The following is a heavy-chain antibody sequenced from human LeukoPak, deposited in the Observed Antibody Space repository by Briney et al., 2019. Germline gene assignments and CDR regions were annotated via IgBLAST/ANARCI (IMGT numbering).Heavy chain of an antibody. CDR2: IIPIFGTA. Sequence: SVKVSCKASGGTFSSYAISWVRQAPGQGLEWMGGIIPIFGTANYAQKSQGRVTITADESTSTAYMELSSLRSENTAVYYCARGRKGDTYYYDSSGYYYLDYWGQGTLVTVSS. D-gene: IGHD3-22*01. CDR3: ARGRKGDTYYYDSSGYYYLDY. J-gene: IGHJ4*02. CDR1: GGTFSSYA. V-gene: IGHV1-69*01.